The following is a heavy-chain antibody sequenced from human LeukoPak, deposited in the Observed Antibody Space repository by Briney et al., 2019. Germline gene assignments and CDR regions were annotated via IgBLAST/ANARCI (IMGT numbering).Heavy chain of an antibody. CDR3: AGLWGFPRRYFDL. Sequence: GSLRLSCTASGFTFSNHAVTWVRQAPGKGLEWIGEINHSGSTNYNPSLKSRVTISVDTSKNQFSLKLSSVTAADTAVYYCAGLWGFPRRYFDLWGRGTLVTVSS. V-gene: IGHV4-34*08. D-gene: IGHD7-27*01. CDR2: INHSGST. J-gene: IGHJ2*01. CDR1: GFTFSNHA.